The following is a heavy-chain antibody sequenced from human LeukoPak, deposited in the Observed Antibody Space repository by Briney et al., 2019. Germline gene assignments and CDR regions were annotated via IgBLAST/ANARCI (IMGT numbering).Heavy chain of an antibody. D-gene: IGHD6-6*01. CDR1: GGSISSYY. CDR2: IYYSGST. CDR3: ASGYSSSSFDY. V-gene: IGHV4-59*08. J-gene: IGHJ4*02. Sequence: SETLSLTCTVSGGSISSYYWSWIRQPPGKGLEWIGYIYYSGSTNYNPSLKSRVTISVDTSKNQFSLKLSSVTAADTAVYYCASGYSSSSFDYWGPGTLVTVSS.